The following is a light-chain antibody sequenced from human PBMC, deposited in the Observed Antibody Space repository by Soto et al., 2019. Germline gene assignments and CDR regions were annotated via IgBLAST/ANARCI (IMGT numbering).Light chain of an antibody. V-gene: IGKV1-5*03. CDR2: KAS. Sequence: DIQMTQSPSTLSASVGDRVTITCRASQSISSWLAWYQQKPGKAPKLLIHKASSLASGVPSRFSGSGSGTEFTLTISSLQPDDFATYYCQQYNSYSWTFGQGTTVEIK. J-gene: IGKJ1*01. CDR1: QSISSW. CDR3: QQYNSYSWT.